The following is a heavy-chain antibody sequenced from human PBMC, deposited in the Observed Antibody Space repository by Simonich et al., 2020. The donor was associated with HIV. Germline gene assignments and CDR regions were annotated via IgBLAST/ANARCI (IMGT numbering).Heavy chain of an antibody. CDR1: GYTFTNYA. Sequence: QVQLVQSGAEVKKPGASVKVSCKASGYTFTNYAMHWVRQAPGQRLEWMGWINAYNGNTKYSQKLQGRVTITRDTSASTAYMELSSLRSEDTAVYYCARVGVTPYYYYGMDVWGQGTKVTVSS. D-gene: IGHD4-4*01. CDR2: INAYNGNT. J-gene: IGHJ6*02. CDR3: ARVGVTPYYYYGMDV. V-gene: IGHV1-3*01.